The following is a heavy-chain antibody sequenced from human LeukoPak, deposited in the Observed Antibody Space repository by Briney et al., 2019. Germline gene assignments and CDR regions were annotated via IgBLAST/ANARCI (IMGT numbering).Heavy chain of an antibody. D-gene: IGHD2-15*01. CDR3: AGSYCSGGSCYSDPTLDY. J-gene: IGHJ4*02. Sequence: PGGSLRLSCAASGFTVSSNYMSWVRQAAGKGLEWVSVIYSGGSTYYADSVKGRFTISRDNSKNTLYLQMNSLRAEDTAVYYCAGSYCSGGSCYSDPTLDYWGQGTLVTVSS. V-gene: IGHV3-53*01. CDR1: GFTVSSNY. CDR2: IYSGGST.